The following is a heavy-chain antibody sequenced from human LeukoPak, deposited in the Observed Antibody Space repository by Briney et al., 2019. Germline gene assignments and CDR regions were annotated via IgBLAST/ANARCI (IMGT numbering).Heavy chain of an antibody. V-gene: IGHV4-38-2*01. Sequence: SETLSLTCAVSGYSISSGYYWGWIREPPGKGLERIGSIYHSGSTYYNPSLKSRVTISVDTSKNQFSLKLSSVTAADTAVYYCARQSGSYYGHAFDIWAQGTMVTVSS. J-gene: IGHJ3*02. CDR3: ARQSGSYYGHAFDI. D-gene: IGHD1-26*01. CDR1: GYSISSGYY. CDR2: IYHSGST.